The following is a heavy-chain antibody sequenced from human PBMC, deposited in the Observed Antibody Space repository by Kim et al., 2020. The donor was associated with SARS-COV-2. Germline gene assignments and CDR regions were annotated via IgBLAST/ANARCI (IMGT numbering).Heavy chain of an antibody. V-gene: IGHV1-46*01. Sequence: AQNFQGRITMTRDTSTSTDYLELSSLRYEDTAVYYCARDSSGWSVDYWGQGTLVTVSS. CDR3: ARDSSGWSVDY. D-gene: IGHD6-19*01. J-gene: IGHJ4*02.